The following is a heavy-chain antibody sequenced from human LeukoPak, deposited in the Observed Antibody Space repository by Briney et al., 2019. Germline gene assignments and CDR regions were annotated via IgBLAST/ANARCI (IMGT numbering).Heavy chain of an antibody. J-gene: IGHJ4*02. D-gene: IGHD5-18*01. Sequence: TSETLSLTCTVSGGSISSYYWSWIRQPPGKGLEWIGHICYSGSTNYNPSLKSRVTISIDTSKNQFSLWLSSVTAADTAVYYCARGAAGYSYGWGQGTLVTVSS. CDR2: ICYSGST. V-gene: IGHV4-59*01. CDR1: GGSISSYY. CDR3: ARGAAGYSYG.